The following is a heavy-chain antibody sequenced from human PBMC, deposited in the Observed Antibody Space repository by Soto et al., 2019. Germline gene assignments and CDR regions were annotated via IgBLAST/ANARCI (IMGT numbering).Heavy chain of an antibody. Sequence: ASVKVSCKASGYIFTDYYMHWVRQAPGQELGWMGRINPNSGNTGYAQKFQGRVTMTRNTSISTAYMELSSLRSEDTAVYYCARLHGSGSYYSYYYYGMDVWGQGTTVTVSS. CDR1: GYIFTDYY. CDR2: INPNSGNT. V-gene: IGHV1-8*02. D-gene: IGHD3-10*01. CDR3: ARLHGSGSYYSYYYYGMDV. J-gene: IGHJ6*02.